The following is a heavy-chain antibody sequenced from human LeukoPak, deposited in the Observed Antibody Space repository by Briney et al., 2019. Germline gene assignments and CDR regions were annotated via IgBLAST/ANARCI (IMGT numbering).Heavy chain of an antibody. CDR2: INHSGST. D-gene: IGHD2-2*01. J-gene: IGHJ4*02. Sequence: PSETLSLTCAVYGGSFSGYYWSWIRQPPGKGLEWIGEINHSGSTNYNPSLKSRVTISVDTSKNQFPLKLSSVTAADTAVYYCARGVGYCSSTSCYGGDYWGQGTLVTVSS. CDR3: ARGVGYCSSTSCYGGDY. V-gene: IGHV4-34*01. CDR1: GGSFSGYY.